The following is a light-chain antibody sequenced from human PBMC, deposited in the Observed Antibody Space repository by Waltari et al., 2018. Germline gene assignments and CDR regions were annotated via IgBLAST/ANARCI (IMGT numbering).Light chain of an antibody. CDR1: GSNIGAGYD. CDR3: QSYDTSLSVV. Sequence: QSVLTQPPSVSGAPGQRVTISCTGSGSNIGAGYDVHWSQPLPRAAPKLLISGSSTRPLGVPDRFFGSTSGTSASLAITGLQAEDEADYYCQSYDTSLSVVFGGGTKLTVL. CDR2: GSS. J-gene: IGLJ3*02. V-gene: IGLV1-40*01.